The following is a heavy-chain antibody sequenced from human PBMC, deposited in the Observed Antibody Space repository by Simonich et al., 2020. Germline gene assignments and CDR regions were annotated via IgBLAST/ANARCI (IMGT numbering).Heavy chain of an antibody. CDR1: GGSISSRSYY. CDR3: ARHAGFAFDI. CDR2: INYSGST. D-gene: IGHD6-13*01. J-gene: IGHJ3*02. Sequence: QLQLQESGPGLVKPSETLSLTCTVSGGSISSRSYYWGWIRQPPGKGLVWIGSINYSGSTYYNPSLKSRVTISVDTSKNQFSLKLSSVTAADTAVYYCARHAGFAFDIWGQGTMVTVSS. V-gene: IGHV4-39*01.